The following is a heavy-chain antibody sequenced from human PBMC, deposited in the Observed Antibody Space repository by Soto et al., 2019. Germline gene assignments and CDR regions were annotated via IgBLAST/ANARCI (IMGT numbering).Heavy chain of an antibody. V-gene: IGHV3-15*07. J-gene: IGHJ6*02. CDR1: GFTFSNAW. CDR2: IKSKTDGGTT. CDR3: TTDLKAVVPTQNYYYYYGMDV. D-gene: IGHD2-15*01. Sequence: EVQLVESGGGLVKPGGSLRLSCAASGFTFSNAWMNWVRQAPGKGLEWVGRIKSKTDGGTTDYAAPVKGRFTISRDDSKNTQYLQMNSLKTEDTAVYYCTTDLKAVVPTQNYYYYYGMDVWGQGTTVTVSS.